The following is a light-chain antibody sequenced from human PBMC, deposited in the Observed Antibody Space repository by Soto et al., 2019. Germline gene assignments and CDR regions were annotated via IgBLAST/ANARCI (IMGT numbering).Light chain of an antibody. CDR1: QSISSW. CDR2: KTS. CDR3: QYYNDYCWT. V-gene: IGKV1-5*03. Sequence: DIQLTQSPSTLSASVGDRVTITCRASQSISSWLAWYQQKPGKAPNFLIYKTSNLERGVPSRFSGSGSGTEFTLTSSSLQPDDFATYYCQYYNDYCWTFGRGTKVEIK. J-gene: IGKJ1*01.